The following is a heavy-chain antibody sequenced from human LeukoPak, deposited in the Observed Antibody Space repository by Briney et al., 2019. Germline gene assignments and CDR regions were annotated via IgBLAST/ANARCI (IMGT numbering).Heavy chain of an antibody. CDR2: IYYSGST. D-gene: IGHD4-17*01. CDR1: GGSISSSSYY. V-gene: IGHV4-61*05. CDR3: ARTGSTVTMLYPFDH. J-gene: IGHJ4*02. Sequence: SETLSLTCTVSGGSISSSSYYWGWIRQPPGKRLEWLGYIYYSGSTNYNPSLKSRVSISVDTSKNQFSLKLSSVTAADTAVYYCARTGSTVTMLYPFDHWGQGTLVTVSS.